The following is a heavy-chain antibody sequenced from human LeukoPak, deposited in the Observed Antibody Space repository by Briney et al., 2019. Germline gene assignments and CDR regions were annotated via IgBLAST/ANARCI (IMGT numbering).Heavy chain of an antibody. CDR3: ARVRFGELIDY. CDR1: GGSISSSSYY. V-gene: IGHV4-39*07. J-gene: IGHJ4*02. Sequence: PSETLSLTCTVSGGSISSSSYYWGWIRQPPGKGLEWIGSIYYSGSTYYNPSLKSRVTISVDTSKNQFSLKLSSVTPADTAVYYCARVRFGELIDYWGQGTLVTVSS. CDR2: IYYSGST. D-gene: IGHD3-10*01.